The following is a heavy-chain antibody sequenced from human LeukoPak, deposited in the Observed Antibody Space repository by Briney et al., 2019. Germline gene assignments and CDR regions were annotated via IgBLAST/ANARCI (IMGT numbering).Heavy chain of an antibody. D-gene: IGHD2-2*01. V-gene: IGHV3-9*01. Sequence: GRSLRLSCAASGFTFDDYAMHWVRQAPGKGLEWVSGISWNSGSIGYADSVKGRFTISRDNAKNSLYLQMNSLRAEDTALYYCAKGASRYCSSTSRQPVYWYFDLWGRGTLVTVSS. J-gene: IGHJ2*01. CDR1: GFTFDDYA. CDR2: ISWNSGSI. CDR3: AKGASRYCSSTSRQPVYWYFDL.